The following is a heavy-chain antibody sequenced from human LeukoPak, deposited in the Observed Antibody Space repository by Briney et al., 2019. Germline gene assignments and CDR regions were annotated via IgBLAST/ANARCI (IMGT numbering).Heavy chain of an antibody. CDR1: GFTVSSNY. J-gene: IGHJ3*02. CDR2: IYSGGST. CDR3: ARDSTGLLGAFGI. Sequence: GGSLRLSCAASGFTVSSNYMSWVRQAPGKGLEWVSVIYSGGSTYYADSVKGRFTISRDNSKNTLYLQMNSLRAEDTAVYYCARDSTGLLGAFGIWGQGTMVTVSS. D-gene: IGHD3-22*01. V-gene: IGHV3-53*01.